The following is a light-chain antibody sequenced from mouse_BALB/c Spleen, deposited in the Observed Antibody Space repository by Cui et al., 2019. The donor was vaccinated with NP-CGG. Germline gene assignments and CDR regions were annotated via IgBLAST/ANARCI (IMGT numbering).Light chain of an antibody. V-gene: IGLV1*01. CDR1: TGAVTTSNY. Sequence: HAVVTQESALTTSPGETVTLTCRSSTGAVTTSNYANWVQEKPDHLFTGLISGTNNRAPGVPARFSGSLIGDKAALTITGAQTEDEAIYFCALWYSNHWVFGGGTKLTVL. CDR3: ALWYSNHWV. CDR2: GTN. J-gene: IGLJ1*01.